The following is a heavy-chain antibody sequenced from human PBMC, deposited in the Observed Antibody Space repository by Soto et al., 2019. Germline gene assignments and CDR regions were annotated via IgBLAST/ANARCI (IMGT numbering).Heavy chain of an antibody. V-gene: IGHV1-18*01. Sequence: ASVKVSCKASGYTFTSYGISWVRQAPGQGLEWMGWISAYNGNTNYAQKLQGRVTMTTDTSTSTAYMELRSLRSDDTAVYYCARDSGIGYSNSNNWLDPWGQGTLVTVSS. CDR3: ARDSGIGYSNSNNWLDP. CDR1: GYTFTSYG. J-gene: IGHJ5*02. D-gene: IGHD4-4*01. CDR2: ISAYNGNT.